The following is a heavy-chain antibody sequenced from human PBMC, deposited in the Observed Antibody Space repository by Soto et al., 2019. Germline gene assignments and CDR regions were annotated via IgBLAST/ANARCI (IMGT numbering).Heavy chain of an antibody. D-gene: IGHD2-15*01. Sequence: EVQLVESGGGLVQPGGSLRLSCAGSGFIFSDHYMDWVRQAPGKGLEWVGRIRNKAHSYTTEYAASVKGRFTISRDDSEKSLYLQMNSLKVEDTAVYYCARGDSGGRHFDYWGQGTLVTVYS. J-gene: IGHJ4*02. CDR2: IRNKAHSYTT. CDR1: GFIFSDHY. V-gene: IGHV3-72*01. CDR3: ARGDSGGRHFDY.